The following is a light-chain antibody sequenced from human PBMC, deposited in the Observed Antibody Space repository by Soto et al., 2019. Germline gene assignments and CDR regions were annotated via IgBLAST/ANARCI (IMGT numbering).Light chain of an antibody. J-gene: IGLJ2*01. V-gene: IGLV1-40*01. Sequence: QSVLTQPPSVSGAPGQRVTISCTGSSSNIGAGYDVHWYQQLPGTAPKLLIYGNSNRPSGVPDRFSGSKSGTSASLAITGLQAEDEAYYYCQSYDSSLSGSVFGGGPKPPVL. CDR2: GNS. CDR1: SSNIGAGYD. CDR3: QSYDSSLSGSV.